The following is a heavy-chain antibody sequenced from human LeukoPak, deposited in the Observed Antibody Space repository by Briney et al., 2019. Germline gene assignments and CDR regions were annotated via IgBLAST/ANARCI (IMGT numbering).Heavy chain of an antibody. V-gene: IGHV3-23*01. D-gene: IGHD3-22*01. Sequence: GGSLRLSCAVSGITLSNYGVSWVRQAPGKGLEWVAGISDSGGRTNYADSVKGRFTISRDNPKNTIYLQMNSLRAEDTAVYFCAKRGVVIRVILVGFHKEAYYFDSWGQGALVTVSS. CDR3: AKRGVVIRVILVGFHKEAYYFDS. J-gene: IGHJ4*02. CDR1: GITLSNYG. CDR2: ISDSGGRT.